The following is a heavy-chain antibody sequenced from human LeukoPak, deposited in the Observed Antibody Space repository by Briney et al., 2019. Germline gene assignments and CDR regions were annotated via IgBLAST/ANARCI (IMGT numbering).Heavy chain of an antibody. J-gene: IGHJ4*02. V-gene: IGHV3-30-3*01. CDR2: ISYDGNNQ. CDR1: GFAFSSIA. Sequence: PGTSLRLSCAVSGFAFSSIAMHWVRQAPGKGLEWLAFISYDGNNQYYADSVKGRFTISRDNSKNTLYLQMNNLRAEDTAIYYCARVGSRYCSGANCYDGFWGQGTLVSVSS. D-gene: IGHD2-15*01. CDR3: ARVGSRYCSGANCYDGF.